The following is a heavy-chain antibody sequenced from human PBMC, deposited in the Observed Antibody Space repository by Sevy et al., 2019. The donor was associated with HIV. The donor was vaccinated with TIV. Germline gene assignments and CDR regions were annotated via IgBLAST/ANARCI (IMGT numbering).Heavy chain of an antibody. CDR1: GYTFTSYA. Sequence: ASVKVSCKASGYTFTSYAMHWVRQAPGQRLEWMGWINAGNGNTKYSQKFQGRVTITRDTSASTVYMELSSLRSEDTAVYYCARSAALLAARRDHNWFDPWGQGTLVTVSS. J-gene: IGHJ5*02. D-gene: IGHD6-6*01. V-gene: IGHV1-3*01. CDR2: INAGNGNT. CDR3: ARSAALLAARRDHNWFDP.